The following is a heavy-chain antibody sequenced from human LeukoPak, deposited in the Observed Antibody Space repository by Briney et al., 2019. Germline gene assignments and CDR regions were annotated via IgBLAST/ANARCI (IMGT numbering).Heavy chain of an antibody. V-gene: IGHV3-9*03. J-gene: IGHJ4*02. CDR2: ISWNSGSI. CDR3: AKGSYYDSSGYYAD. D-gene: IGHD3-22*01. CDR1: GFTFDDYA. Sequence: GGSLRLSCAASGFTFDDYAMHWVRQAPGKGLEWVSGISWNSGSIGYADSVKGRFTISRDNAKNSLYLQMNSLRAEDMALYYCAKGSYYDSSGYYADWGQGTLVTVSS.